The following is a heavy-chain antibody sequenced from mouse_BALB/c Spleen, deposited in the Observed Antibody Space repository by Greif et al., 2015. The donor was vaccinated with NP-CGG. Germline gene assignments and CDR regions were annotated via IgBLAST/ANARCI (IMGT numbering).Heavy chain of an antibody. CDR1: GFSLTSYG. J-gene: IGHJ2*01. CDR3: ARGATAMYYFDY. CDR2: IWSGGST. D-gene: IGHD1-2*01. V-gene: IGHV2-2*02. Sequence: VKLVESGPGLVQPSQSLSITCTVSGFSLTSYGVHWVRQSPGKGLEWLGVIWSGGSTDYNAVFISRLSISKDNSKSQVFFKMNSLQANDTAIYYCARGATAMYYFDYWGQGTTLTVSS.